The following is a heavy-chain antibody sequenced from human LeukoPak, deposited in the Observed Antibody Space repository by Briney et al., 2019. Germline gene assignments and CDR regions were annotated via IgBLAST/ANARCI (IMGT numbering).Heavy chain of an antibody. CDR3: ARQGTGYDILTGSSYWYFDL. D-gene: IGHD3-9*01. J-gene: IGHJ2*01. Sequence: SETLSLTCTVSGGSISSYYWSWIRQPPGKGLEWIGYIYYSGSTNYNPSLKSRVTISVDTSKNQFSLKLSSVTAADTAVYYCARQGTGYDILTGSSYWYFDLWGRGTLVTVSS. CDR1: GGSISSYY. CDR2: IYYSGST. V-gene: IGHV4-59*08.